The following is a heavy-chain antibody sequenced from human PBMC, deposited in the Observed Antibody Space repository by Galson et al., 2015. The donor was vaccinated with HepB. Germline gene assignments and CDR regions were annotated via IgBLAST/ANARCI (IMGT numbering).Heavy chain of an antibody. CDR1: GYSFTSYW. CDR2: IYPGDSDT. J-gene: IGHJ4*02. D-gene: IGHD2-8*01. CDR3: ARQGGGCTNGVCYRRVDY. Sequence: QSGAEVKKPGESLKISCKGSGYSFTSYWIGWVRQMPGKGLEWMGVIYPGDSDTRYSPSFQGQVTISADKSINTAYLQWSSLQASDTAMYYCARQGGGCTNGVCYRRVDYWGQGTLVTVSS. V-gene: IGHV5-51*01.